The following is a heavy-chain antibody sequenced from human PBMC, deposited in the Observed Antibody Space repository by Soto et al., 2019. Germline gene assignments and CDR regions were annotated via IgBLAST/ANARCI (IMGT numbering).Heavy chain of an antibody. J-gene: IGHJ6*02. Sequence: QVQLVQSGAEVKKPGASVKVSCKASGYTFTSYYMHWVRQAPGQGLEWMGIINPSGGSTSYAQKFQGRVTMTRDTSTSPVYMELSSLRSEDTAVYYCARSLEIARQREHYYYCGMDVWGQGTTVTVSS. CDR2: INPSGGST. V-gene: IGHV1-46*01. D-gene: IGHD6-6*01. CDR1: GYTFTSYY. CDR3: ARSLEIARQREHYYYCGMDV.